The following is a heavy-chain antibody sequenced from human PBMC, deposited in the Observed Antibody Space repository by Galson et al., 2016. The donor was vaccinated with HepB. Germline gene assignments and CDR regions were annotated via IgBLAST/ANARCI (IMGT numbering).Heavy chain of an antibody. D-gene: IGHD2-2*01. J-gene: IGHJ6*04. V-gene: IGHV3-11*01. CDR1: GFTFSDYY. CDR3: ARDGCSTTTCYSDYYYYHGLDV. CDR2: ISGSGRTI. Sequence: SLRLSCAASGFTFSDYYMSWIRQAPGKGLEWISYISGSGRTIYYPDSMRGRFTFSRDNAKNSLFLQLNSLRAEDTAVYYCARDGCSTTTCYSDYYYYHGLDVWGKGTTVTVSS.